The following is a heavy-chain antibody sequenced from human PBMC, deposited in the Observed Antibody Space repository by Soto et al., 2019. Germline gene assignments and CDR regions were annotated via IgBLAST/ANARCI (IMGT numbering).Heavy chain of an antibody. D-gene: IGHD4-17*01. J-gene: IGHJ4*01. CDR1: GGTFSSHS. CDR3: AREVGYGAFSAALLD. Sequence: ASVKVTCKASGGTFSSHSINWVRQAPGQGLEWMGGIVTLFGTANYAQNFQGRVTITADQSTSTVYMDLSSLRSDDTAVYYCAREVGYGAFSAALLDWGDGTLFTVS. CDR2: IVTLFGTA. V-gene: IGHV1-69*13.